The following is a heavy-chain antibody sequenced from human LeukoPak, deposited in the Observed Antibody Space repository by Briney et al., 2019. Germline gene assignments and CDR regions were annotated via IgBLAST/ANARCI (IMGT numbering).Heavy chain of an antibody. CDR1: GYTFSNYG. CDR2: IHSNNGNT. CDR3: ARHIVVVREYYYFGMDV. V-gene: IGHV1-18*01. J-gene: IGHJ6*01. D-gene: IGHD2-15*01. Sequence: ASVKVSCKASGYTFSNYGISWVRQAPGQGLEWIGWIHSNNGNTNYAQRLQGRVTMTTDPSTSTAYMELRSLRFDDTAVYYCARHIVVVREYYYFGMDVWGQGTTVTVSS.